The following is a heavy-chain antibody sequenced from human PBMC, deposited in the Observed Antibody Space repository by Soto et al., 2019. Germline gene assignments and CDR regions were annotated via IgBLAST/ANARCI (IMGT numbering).Heavy chain of an antibody. CDR2: IIPIFGTA. CDR1: GGTFSSYS. CDR3: ARGQPYGSESSIDY. V-gene: IGHV1-69*13. Sequence: AVNVSCKGSGGTFSSYSISWVRQAPGQGLEWMGGIIPIFGTANYAQKFQGRVTITADESTSTAYMELSSLRSEDTAVYYCARGQPYGSESSIDYWGQGTLVTFSS. D-gene: IGHD3-10*01. J-gene: IGHJ4*02.